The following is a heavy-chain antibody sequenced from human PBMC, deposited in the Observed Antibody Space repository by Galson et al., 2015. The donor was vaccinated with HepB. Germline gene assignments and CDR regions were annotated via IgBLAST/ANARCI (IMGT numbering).Heavy chain of an antibody. J-gene: IGHJ4*02. CDR3: AKDYDSNY. V-gene: IGHV3-30*18. CDR2: ISYDGSNK. CDR1: GFTFSSYG. Sequence: SLRLSCAASGFTFSSYGMHWVRQAPGKGLEWVAVISYDGSNKYYADSVKGRFTISRDNSKNTLYLQMNSLRAEDTAVYYCAKDYDSNYWGQGTLVTVSS. D-gene: IGHD3-3*01.